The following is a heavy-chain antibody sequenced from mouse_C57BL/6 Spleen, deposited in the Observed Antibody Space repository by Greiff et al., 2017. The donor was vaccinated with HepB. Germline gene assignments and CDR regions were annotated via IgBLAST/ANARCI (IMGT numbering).Heavy chain of an antibody. CDR3: AREDSSGYGAWFAY. Sequence: EVQLQQSGPGLVKPSQSLSLTCSVTGYSITSGYYWNWIRQFPGNKLEWMGYISYDGSNNYNPSLKNRISITRDTSTNQFFLKLNSVTTEDTATYYCAREDSSGYGAWFAYWGQGTLVTVSA. D-gene: IGHD3-2*02. V-gene: IGHV3-6*01. J-gene: IGHJ3*01. CDR2: ISYDGSN. CDR1: GYSITSGYY.